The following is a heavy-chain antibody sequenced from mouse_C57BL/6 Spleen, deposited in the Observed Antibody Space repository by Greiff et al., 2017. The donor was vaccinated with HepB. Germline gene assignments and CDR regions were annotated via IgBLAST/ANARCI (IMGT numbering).Heavy chain of an antibody. Sequence: EVKLVESGGGLVKPGGSLKLSCAASGFTFSSYTMSWVRQTPEKRLEWVATISGGGGNTYYPDSVKGRFTISRDNAKNTLYLQMSSLRSEDTALYYCARQLTPYFDYWGQGTTLTVSS. V-gene: IGHV5-9*01. CDR1: GFTFSSYT. J-gene: IGHJ2*01. CDR3: ARQLTPYFDY. D-gene: IGHD1-1*01. CDR2: ISGGGGNT.